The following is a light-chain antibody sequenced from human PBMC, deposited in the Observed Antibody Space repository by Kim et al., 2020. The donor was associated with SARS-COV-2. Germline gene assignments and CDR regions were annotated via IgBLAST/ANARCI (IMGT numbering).Light chain of an antibody. CDR2: SNT. CDR1: SSNIGARFD. CDR3: LSFDNSLNAWV. J-gene: IGLJ3*02. Sequence: QGVTISCTGSSSNIGARFDVHWYQHLPGTAPKLIIYSNTIRASGVPDRFSGSRSGSSASLAIAGLQAEDEADYYCLSFDNSLNAWVFGGGTQLTVL. V-gene: IGLV1-40*01.